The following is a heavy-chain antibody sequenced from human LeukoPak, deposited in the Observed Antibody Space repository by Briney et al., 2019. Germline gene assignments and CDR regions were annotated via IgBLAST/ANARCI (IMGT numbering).Heavy chain of an antibody. CDR3: AKDPNPFYDFWSGYK. V-gene: IGHV3-23*01. CDR2: IGGRDDRT. Sequence: GGSLRLSCAASGFPFTGHTMTWLRKAPGKGLEWVSIIGGRDDRTYYADSVKGRFAISRDNSKNILYLQMKSLSTDDTAVYYCAKDPNPFYDFWSGYKWGQGTLVTVSS. J-gene: IGHJ4*02. CDR1: GFPFTGHT. D-gene: IGHD3-3*01.